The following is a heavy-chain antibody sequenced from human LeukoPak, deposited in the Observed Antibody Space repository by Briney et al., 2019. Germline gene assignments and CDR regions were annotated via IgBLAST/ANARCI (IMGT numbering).Heavy chain of an antibody. Sequence: PSETLSLTCAVYGGSFSGYYWSWIRQPPGKGLEWIGEINHSGSTNYNPSLKSRVTISVDTSKNQFSLKLSSVTAADTAVYYCARGLSYCSGGSCYSQWFDPWGQGTLVTVSS. CDR3: ARGLSYCSGGSCYSQWFDP. J-gene: IGHJ5*02. CDR2: INHSGST. D-gene: IGHD2-15*01. V-gene: IGHV4-34*01. CDR1: GGSFSGYY.